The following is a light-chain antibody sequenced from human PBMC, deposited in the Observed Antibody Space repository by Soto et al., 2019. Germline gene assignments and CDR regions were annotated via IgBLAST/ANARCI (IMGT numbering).Light chain of an antibody. CDR2: DVS. J-gene: IGLJ1*01. Sequence: QSVLTQPRSVSGSPGQSVTISCTGTSSDVGGYNHVSWYQQHPGKAPKLMISDVSKRPSGVPDRFSGSKSGNTASLTISGLQAEDEADYFCCSYAGSTLYVFGTGTKGTVL. V-gene: IGLV2-11*01. CDR3: CSYAGSTLYV. CDR1: SSDVGGYNH.